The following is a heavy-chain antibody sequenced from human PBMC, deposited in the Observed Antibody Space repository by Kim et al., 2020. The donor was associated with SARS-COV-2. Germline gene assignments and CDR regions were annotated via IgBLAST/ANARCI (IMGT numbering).Heavy chain of an antibody. D-gene: IGHD6-13*01. J-gene: IGHJ4*02. V-gene: IGHV7-4-1*02. Sequence: YARGFTGRFVFSLDTSVSTAYLQISSLKAEDTAVYYCAREGGSAAGKFDYWGQGTLVTVSS. CDR3: AREGGSAAGKFDY.